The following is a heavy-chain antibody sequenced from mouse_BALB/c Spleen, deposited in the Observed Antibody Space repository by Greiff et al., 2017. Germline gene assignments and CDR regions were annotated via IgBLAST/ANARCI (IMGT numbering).Heavy chain of an antibody. CDR1: GYTFTDYE. CDR2: IDPETGGT. D-gene: IGHD1-2*01. V-gene: IGHV1-15*01. J-gene: IGHJ2*01. CDR3: ARSGYGYDY. Sequence: QVQLKQSGAELVRPGASVTLSCKASGYTFTDYEMHWVKQTPVHGLEWIGAIDPETGGTAYNQKFKGKATLTADKSSSTAYMELRSLTSEDSAVYYCARSGYGYDYWGQGTTLTVSS.